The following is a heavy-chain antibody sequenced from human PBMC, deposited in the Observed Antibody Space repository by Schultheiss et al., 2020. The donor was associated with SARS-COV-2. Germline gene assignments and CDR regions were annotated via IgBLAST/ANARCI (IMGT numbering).Heavy chain of an antibody. D-gene: IGHD2-2*01. CDR1: GFTFSSYW. V-gene: IGHV3-74*01. CDR3: ARGYCSSTSCHFDI. CDR2: INSDGSYT. J-gene: IGHJ3*02. Sequence: GGSLRLSCAASGFTFSSYWMHWVRQAPGKGLVWVSRINSDGSYTRYADSVKGRFTISRDNSKNTLYLQMNSLRAEDTAVYYCARGYCSSTSCHFDIWGQGTMVTVSS.